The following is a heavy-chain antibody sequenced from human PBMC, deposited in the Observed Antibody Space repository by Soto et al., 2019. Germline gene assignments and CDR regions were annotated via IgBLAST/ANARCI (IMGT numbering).Heavy chain of an antibody. D-gene: IGHD6-13*01. J-gene: IGHJ4*02. CDR2: ISATGTTT. Sequence: AGGSLRLSCAASEFSFSSYALNWVRQAPGKGLEWVSAISATGTTTYYADSVKGRFTISRDNSKRTLFLQMDSLSPEDPAVYYCATYSSPFDYWGQGTLVTVSS. CDR1: EFSFSSYA. CDR3: ATYSSPFDY. V-gene: IGHV3-23*01.